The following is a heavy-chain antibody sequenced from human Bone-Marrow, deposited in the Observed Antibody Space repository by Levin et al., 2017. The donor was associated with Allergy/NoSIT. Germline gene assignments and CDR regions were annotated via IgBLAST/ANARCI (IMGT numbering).Heavy chain of an antibody. J-gene: IGHJ4*02. CDR2: INGDGSTT. CDR3: ARVYYDSSGYLLGY. Sequence: GGSLRLSCAASGFPFSNYWMHWVRQAPGKGLVWVSHINGDGSTTSYADSVKGRFTISKDNAKNTLYLQMNSLRAEDTAVYYCARVYYDSSGYLLGYWGQGTLVTVSS. V-gene: IGHV3-74*01. D-gene: IGHD3-22*01. CDR1: GFPFSNYW.